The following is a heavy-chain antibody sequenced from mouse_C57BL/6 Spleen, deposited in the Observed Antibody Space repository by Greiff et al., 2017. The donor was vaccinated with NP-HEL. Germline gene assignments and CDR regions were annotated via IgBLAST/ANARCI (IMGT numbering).Heavy chain of an antibody. CDR2: IHPNSGST. V-gene: IGHV1-64*01. J-gene: IGHJ4*01. D-gene: IGHD2-5*01. CDR3: ARGDSNYASYYAMDY. CDR1: GYTFTSYW. Sequence: QVQLQQPGAELVKPGASVKLSCKASGYTFTSYWMHWVKQRPGQGLEWIGMIHPNSGSTNYNEKFKSKATLTVDKSSSTAYMQLSSLTSEDSAVYYCARGDSNYASYYAMDYWGQGTSVTVSS.